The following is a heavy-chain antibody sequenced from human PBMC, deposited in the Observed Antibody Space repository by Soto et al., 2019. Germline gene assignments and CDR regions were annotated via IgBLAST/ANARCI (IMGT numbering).Heavy chain of an antibody. CDR3: VRGPCHDCRNSDY. V-gene: IGHV3-30-3*01. CDR2: IPDDGDKI. Sequence: QVQLVESGGGVVQPGRSLRLSCAASGFTFSNYAMHWVRQAPGKGLEWMAVIPDDGDKIHYADSVKGRFTISRDNSKNSLYLQINSLRVEDTAVYYCVRGPCHDCRNSDYWGQGNQVTVSS. D-gene: IGHD2-21*02. CDR1: GFTFSNYA. J-gene: IGHJ4*02.